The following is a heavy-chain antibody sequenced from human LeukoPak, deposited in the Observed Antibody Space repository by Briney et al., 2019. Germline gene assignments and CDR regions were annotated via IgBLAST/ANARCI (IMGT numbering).Heavy chain of an antibody. J-gene: IGHJ5*02. CDR1: GGSISSSSYY. Sequence: SETLSLTCTVSGGSISSSSYYWGWIRQPPGKGLEWIGSIYYSGSTYYNPSLKSRVTISVDTSKNQFSLKLSSVTAADTAVYYCARHLRSSSGWFGAPPGRFDPWGQGTLVTVSS. CDR2: IYYSGST. D-gene: IGHD3-10*01. V-gene: IGHV4-39*01. CDR3: ARHLRSSSGWFGAPPGRFDP.